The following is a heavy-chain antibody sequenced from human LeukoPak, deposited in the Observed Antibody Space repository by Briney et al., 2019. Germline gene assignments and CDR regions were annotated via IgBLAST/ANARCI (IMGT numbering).Heavy chain of an antibody. Sequence: ASVKVSCKVSGYTLTELSMHWVRQAPGKGLEWMGGFDPEDGETIYAQKFQGRVTMTEDTSTDTAYMELSSLRSEDTAVYYCARVARYCSGGSCYHNWFDPWGQGTLVTVSS. CDR3: ARVARYCSGGSCYHNWFDP. V-gene: IGHV1-24*01. CDR1: GYTLTELS. J-gene: IGHJ5*02. D-gene: IGHD2-15*01. CDR2: FDPEDGET.